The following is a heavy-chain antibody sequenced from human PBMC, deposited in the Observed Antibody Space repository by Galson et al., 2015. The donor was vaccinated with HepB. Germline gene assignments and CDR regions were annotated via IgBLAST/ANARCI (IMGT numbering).Heavy chain of an antibody. D-gene: IGHD5-24*01. CDR1: GFMCSRYG. J-gene: IGHJ4*02. Sequence: SLRLSCAASGFMCSRYGMHWVRQAPGKGLEWVAVISYDGSNKNYADSVKGRFTISRDNSKNTLYLQMNSLRAEDTAVYYCAREVFLGDGYIYDYYFDYWGQGTLVTVSS. CDR2: ISYDGSNK. CDR3: AREVFLGDGYIYDYYFDY. V-gene: IGHV3-30-3*01.